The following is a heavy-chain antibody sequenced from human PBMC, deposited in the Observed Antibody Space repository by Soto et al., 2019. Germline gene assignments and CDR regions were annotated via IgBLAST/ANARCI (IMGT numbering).Heavy chain of an antibody. CDR3: AKGREIAVAAPFDY. J-gene: IGHJ4*02. D-gene: IGHD6-19*01. V-gene: IGHV3-23*01. Sequence: GGSLRLSCAASGFTFSSYVMSWVRQAPGKGLEWVSAISGSGGSTYYADSVKGRFTISRDNSKNTLYLQMNSLRAEDTAVYYCAKGREIAVAAPFDYWGQGTLVTVSS. CDR2: ISGSGGST. CDR1: GFTFSSYV.